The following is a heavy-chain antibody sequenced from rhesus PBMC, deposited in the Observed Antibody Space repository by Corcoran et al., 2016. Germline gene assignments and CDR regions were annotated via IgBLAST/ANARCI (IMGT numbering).Heavy chain of an antibody. J-gene: IGHJ4*01. V-gene: IGHV3-201*01. D-gene: IGHD4-23*01. CDR3: AKVGAYINHFDY. CDR2: MRWNGGST. Sequence: ELVSGMRWNGGSTNHADALNGQYTITRDNDKTTLYLQMGSRRAEDTALYYCAKVGAYINHFDYWGQGVLVTVSS.